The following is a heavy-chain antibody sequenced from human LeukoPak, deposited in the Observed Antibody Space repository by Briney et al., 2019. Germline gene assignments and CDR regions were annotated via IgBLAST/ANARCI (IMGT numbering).Heavy chain of an antibody. J-gene: IGHJ6*03. CDR1: GYTFTGYY. D-gene: IGHD2-2*01. CDR2: INPNSGGT. Sequence: ASVKVSCKASGYTFTGYYMHWVRQAPGKGLEWMGWINPNSGGTNYAQKFQGRVTMTRDTSISTAYMELSRLRSDDTAVYYCARDALSIVVVPAARTLYYYYYMDVWGKGTTVTVSS. CDR3: ARDALSIVVVPAARTLYYYYYMDV. V-gene: IGHV1-2*02.